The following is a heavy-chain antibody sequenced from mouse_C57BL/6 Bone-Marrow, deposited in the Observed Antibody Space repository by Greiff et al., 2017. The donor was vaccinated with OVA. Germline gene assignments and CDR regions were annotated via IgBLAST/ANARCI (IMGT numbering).Heavy chain of an antibody. CDR3: ARLGDGYHYAMDY. D-gene: IGHD2-3*01. CDR1: GYTFTDYY. Sequence: VQLQQSGPELVKPGASVKISCKASGYTFTDYYMNWVKQSHGKSLEWIGDINPNNGGTSYNQKFKGKATLTVDKSSSTAYMELRSLTSEDSAVYYCARLGDGYHYAMDYWGQGTSVTVSS. J-gene: IGHJ4*01. V-gene: IGHV1-26*01. CDR2: INPNNGGT.